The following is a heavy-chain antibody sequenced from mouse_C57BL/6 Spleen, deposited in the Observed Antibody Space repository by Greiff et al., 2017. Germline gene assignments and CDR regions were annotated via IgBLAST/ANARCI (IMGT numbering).Heavy chain of an antibody. CDR3: ARSAVVAHYAMDY. D-gene: IGHD1-1*01. V-gene: IGHV5-17*01. J-gene: IGHJ4*01. Sequence: EVQGVESGGGLVKPGGSLKLSCAASGFTFSDYGMHWVRQAPEKGLEWVAYISSGSSTIYSADTVKGRFTISRDNAKNPLFLQMTSRRSEDTSMYYCARSAVVAHYAMDYWGQGTSGTVSS. CDR2: ISSGSSTI. CDR1: GFTFSDYG.